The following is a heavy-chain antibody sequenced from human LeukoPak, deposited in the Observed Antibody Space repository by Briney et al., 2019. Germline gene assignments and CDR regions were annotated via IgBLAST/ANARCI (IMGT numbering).Heavy chain of an antibody. CDR3: ARDQGTYYDILTGFIDY. V-gene: IGHV3-33*01. CDR2: IWYDGSNK. CDR1: GFTFSSYG. D-gene: IGHD3-9*01. J-gene: IGHJ4*02. Sequence: RSLRLSCAASGFTFSSYGMHWVRQAPGKGLEWVAVIWYDGSNKYYADSVKGRFTISRDNSKNTLYLQMNSLRAEDTAVYYCARDQGTYYDILTGFIDYWGQGTLVTVST.